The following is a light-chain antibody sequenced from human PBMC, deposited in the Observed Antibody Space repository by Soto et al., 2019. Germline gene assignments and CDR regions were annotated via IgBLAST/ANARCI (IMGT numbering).Light chain of an antibody. CDR3: QQYNNWPPWT. Sequence: EIVMTQSPATLSVSPGDRVTLSCSASQTVHTNLAWFQQKPGQAPKLLIYGASTRDTGVPARFTGSGSGTEFTLTISSLQSEDFAVYFCQQYNNWPPWTFGQGTKVE. V-gene: IGKV3-15*01. CDR1: QTVHTN. J-gene: IGKJ1*01. CDR2: GAS.